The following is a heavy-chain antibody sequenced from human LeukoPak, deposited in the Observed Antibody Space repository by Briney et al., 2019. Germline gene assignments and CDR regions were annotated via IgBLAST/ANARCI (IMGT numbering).Heavy chain of an antibody. D-gene: IGHD3-3*01. Sequence: PSQTLSLTCTVSGGSISSGDYYWSWIRQPPGKGLEWIGYIYYSGSTYYNPSLKSRVTISVDTSKNQFSLKLSSVTAADTAVYYCARGHYDFWSGYPPNYFDYWGQGTLVTVSS. CDR1: GGSISSGDYY. V-gene: IGHV4-30-4*01. CDR2: IYYSGST. J-gene: IGHJ4*02. CDR3: ARGHYDFWSGYPPNYFDY.